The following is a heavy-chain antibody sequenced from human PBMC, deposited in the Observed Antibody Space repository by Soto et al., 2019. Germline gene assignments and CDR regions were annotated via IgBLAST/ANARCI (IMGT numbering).Heavy chain of an antibody. D-gene: IGHD2-15*01. Sequence: ASVKVSCKASGGTFSTHAIIWVRQAPGHGLEWMGGIIPISGTTYYTQKFQGRVTITADEPTSTAFMELSSLKSEDTAVFYCARGYCSGGNCYSGMDVWGQGTMVTVSS. CDR2: IIPISGTT. CDR3: ARGYCSGGNCYSGMDV. V-gene: IGHV1-69*13. CDR1: GGTFSTHA. J-gene: IGHJ6*02.